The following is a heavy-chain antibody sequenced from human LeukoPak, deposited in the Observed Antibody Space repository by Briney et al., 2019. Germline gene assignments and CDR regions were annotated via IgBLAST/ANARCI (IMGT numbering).Heavy chain of an antibody. J-gene: IGHJ3*02. V-gene: IGHV1-69*04. CDR3: ARDPRRDGYIHDAFDI. CDR2: IIPILGIA. Sequence: ASVKVSCKASGGTFSSYAISWVRQAPGQGLEWMGRIIPILGIANYAQKFQGRVTITADKSTSTAYMELSSLRSEDTAVYYCARDPRRDGYIHDAFDIWGQGTMVTVSS. D-gene: IGHD5-24*01. CDR1: GGTFSSYA.